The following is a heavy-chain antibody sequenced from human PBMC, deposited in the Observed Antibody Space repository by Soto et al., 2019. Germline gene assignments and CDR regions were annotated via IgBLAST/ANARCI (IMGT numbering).Heavy chain of an antibody. Sequence: SVKVSCKTSGATFSSYAITWVRQAPGQGPEWMGGIVPTVDTSTYAQKFQGRVTITADKFTNTVYMELSSLRFDYTAVYYCVRVVAIPGYPDNWGQGTLVTVSS. CDR2: IVPTVDTS. J-gene: IGHJ4*02. CDR1: GATFSSYA. CDR3: VRVVAIPGYPDN. V-gene: IGHV1-69*06. D-gene: IGHD5-12*01.